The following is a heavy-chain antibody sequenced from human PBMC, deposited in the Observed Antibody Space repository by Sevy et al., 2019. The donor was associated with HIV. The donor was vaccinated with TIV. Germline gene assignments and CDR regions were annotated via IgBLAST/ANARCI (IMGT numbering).Heavy chain of an antibody. Sequence: SETLSLTCTVSGGSISSYYWSWIRQPPGRRLEWIGPIFYTGTTNYNPSLKSRVTISVDTSKSQVSLKVTSVTAADTAVYFCARDGSGLIFDYWGQGTLVTVSS. J-gene: IGHJ4*02. CDR1: GGSISSYY. CDR2: IFYTGTT. CDR3: ARDGSGLIFDY. V-gene: IGHV4-59*01. D-gene: IGHD6-19*01.